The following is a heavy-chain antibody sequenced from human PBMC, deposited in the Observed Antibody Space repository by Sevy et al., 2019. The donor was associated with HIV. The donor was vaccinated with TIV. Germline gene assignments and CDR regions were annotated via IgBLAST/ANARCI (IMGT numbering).Heavy chain of an antibody. CDR3: ARNNCSITNCYMGDVFDI. J-gene: IGHJ3*02. CDR2: ISGISNYI. V-gene: IGHV3-21*01. Sequence: GGSLRLSCAASGFTFSSYSMNWVRQAPGKGLEWVSSISGISNYIYYADSMKGRFTVSRDNARNSLYLQRTSLRAEDTAVYYCARNNCSITNCYMGDVFDIWGQGTMVTVSS. D-gene: IGHD2-2*02. CDR1: GFTFSSYS.